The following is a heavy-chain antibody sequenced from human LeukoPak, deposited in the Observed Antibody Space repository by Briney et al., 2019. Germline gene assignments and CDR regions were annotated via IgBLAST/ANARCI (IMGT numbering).Heavy chain of an antibody. CDR1: GFAFSSYG. CDR3: AKDKFVRITMVRGVPDY. D-gene: IGHD3-10*01. CDR2: ISGSGGST. Sequence: PGGSLRLSCAASGFAFSSYGMSWVRQAPGKGLEWVSAISGSGGSTYYADSVKGRFTISRDNSKNTLYLQMNSLRAEDTAVYYCAKDKFVRITMVRGVPDYWGQGTLVTVSS. V-gene: IGHV3-23*01. J-gene: IGHJ4*02.